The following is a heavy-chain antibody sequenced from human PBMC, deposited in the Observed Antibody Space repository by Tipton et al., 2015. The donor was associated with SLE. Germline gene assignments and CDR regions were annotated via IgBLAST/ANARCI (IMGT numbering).Heavy chain of an antibody. CDR3: AREAPTYYYDSSGYSSYYYYYMDV. D-gene: IGHD3-22*01. CDR2: IYYSGNT. Sequence: TLSLTCTVSGGSISSSSYYWGWIRQPPGKGLEWIGSIYYSGNTYYNPSLKSRVTISVDTSKNQFSLKLGSVTAADTAVYYCAREAPTYYYDSSGYSSYYYYYMDVWGKGTTVTVSS. J-gene: IGHJ6*03. V-gene: IGHV4-39*07. CDR1: GGSISSSSYY.